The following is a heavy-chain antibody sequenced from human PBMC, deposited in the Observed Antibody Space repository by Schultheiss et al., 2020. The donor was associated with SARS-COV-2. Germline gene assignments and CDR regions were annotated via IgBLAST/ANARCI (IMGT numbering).Heavy chain of an antibody. CDR1: GGSFSGYY. V-gene: IGHV4-59*03. CDR3: ARRQFYYYGMDV. CDR2: IYYSGST. J-gene: IGHJ6*02. Sequence: SETLSLTCAVYGGSFSGYYWSWIRQPPGKGLEWIGYIYYSGSTNYNPSLKSRVTISLDTSKNQFSLNLTAVTAADTAVYYCARRQFYYYGMDVWGQGTTVTVSS. D-gene: IGHD5-24*01.